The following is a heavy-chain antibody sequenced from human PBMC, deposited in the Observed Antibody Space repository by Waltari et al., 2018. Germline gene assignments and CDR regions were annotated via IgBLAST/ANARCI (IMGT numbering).Heavy chain of an antibody. CDR3: ARAPTYSHYYMDV. J-gene: IGHJ6*03. CDR2: ISSGNIKI. CDR1: GFIFSSHE. V-gene: IGHV3-48*03. Sequence: EVALVDSGGGLVPPGRSLRPSCLASGFIFSSHELIWIRQSPGKGLEWVSYISSGNIKIYYADSVKGRFTISRDNAKNSLYLQMNSLRPEDTAIYYCARAPTYSHYYMDVWGKGTTVTFSS.